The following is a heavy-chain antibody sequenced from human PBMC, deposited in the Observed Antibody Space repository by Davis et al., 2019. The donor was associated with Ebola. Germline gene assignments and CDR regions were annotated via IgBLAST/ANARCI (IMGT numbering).Heavy chain of an antibody. Sequence: VESLKLSCKGSGNSFTSFWIGWVRQMPGKGLEWMGLIYTGYSDTRYSPSFRGQVTISADKSITTAYLQWRGLRASDTAMYYCASLRRTITGMDDAFDIWGQGTMVTVS. CDR1: GNSFTSFW. CDR3: ASLRRTITGMDDAFDI. CDR2: IYTGYSDT. D-gene: IGHD1-20*01. J-gene: IGHJ3*02. V-gene: IGHV5-51*01.